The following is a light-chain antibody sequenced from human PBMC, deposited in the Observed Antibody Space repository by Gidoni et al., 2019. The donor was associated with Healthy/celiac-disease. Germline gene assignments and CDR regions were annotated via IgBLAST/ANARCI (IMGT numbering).Light chain of an antibody. CDR1: SSNIGAGYH. J-gene: IGLJ1*01. Sequence: QSVLTQPPSVSGAPGQRVTIACTGTSSNIGAGYHVHWYQQLPGTAPKLLIYGNSKRPSGVPDRFSGSKSGTSASLAITGLQAEDEADYYCQSYDSSLSGYVFGTGTKVTVL. CDR2: GNS. CDR3: QSYDSSLSGYV. V-gene: IGLV1-40*01.